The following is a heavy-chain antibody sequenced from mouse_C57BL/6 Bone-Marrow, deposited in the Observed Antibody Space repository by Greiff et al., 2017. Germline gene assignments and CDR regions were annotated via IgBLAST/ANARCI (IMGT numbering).Heavy chain of an antibody. CDR2: IYIGNGYT. J-gene: IGHJ2*01. D-gene: IGHD2-2*01. CDR1: GYTFTSYG. CDR3: ATTMVTTRLDFDY. Sequence: LVGPGSSVKMSCKTSGYTFTSYGINWVKQRPGQGLEWIGYIYIGNGYTEYNEKFKGKATLTSDTSSSTAYMQLSSLTSEDSAIYFCATTMVTTRLDFDYWGQGTTLTVSS. V-gene: IGHV1-58*01.